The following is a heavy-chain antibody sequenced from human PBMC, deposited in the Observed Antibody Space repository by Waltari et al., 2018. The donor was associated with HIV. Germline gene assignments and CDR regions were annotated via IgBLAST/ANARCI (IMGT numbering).Heavy chain of an antibody. CDR2: IYHSGST. D-gene: IGHD6-6*01. J-gene: IGHJ2*01. Sequence: QVQLQESGPGLVKPSETLSLTCAVSGYSISSGYYWGWIRQPPGKGLEWIGSIYHSGSTNYNPSLKSRVTISVDTSKNQFSLKLSSVTAADTAVYYCARVSEYSSSHTKDCDLWGRGTLVTVSS. V-gene: IGHV4-38-2*01. CDR3: ARVSEYSSSHTKDCDL. CDR1: GYSISSGYY.